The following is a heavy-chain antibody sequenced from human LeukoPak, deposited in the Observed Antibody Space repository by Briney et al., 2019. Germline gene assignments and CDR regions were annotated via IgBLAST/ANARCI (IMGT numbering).Heavy chain of an antibody. CDR1: GFTFSSYS. CDR2: ISSRSSYI. Sequence: GGSLRLSCAASGFTFSSYSMNWVRQAPGKGLEWVSSISSRSSYIYYADSVKGRFTISRDNAWNSVSLQMNSLRAEDTAVYYCAGDGYSSSSRFDYWGQGTLVTVSS. CDR3: AGDGYSSSSRFDY. V-gene: IGHV3-21*01. J-gene: IGHJ4*02. D-gene: IGHD6-6*01.